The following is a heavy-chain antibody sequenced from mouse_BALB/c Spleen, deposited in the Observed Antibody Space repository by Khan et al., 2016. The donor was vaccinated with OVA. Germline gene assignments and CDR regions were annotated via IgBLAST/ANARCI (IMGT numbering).Heavy chain of an antibody. CDR1: GYSFTSYY. D-gene: IGHD2-1*01. J-gene: IGHJ3*01. CDR2: IAPFSGGT. CDR3: TRHGNVAWFTY. V-gene: IGHV1S135*01. Sequence: EVQLQQSGPELMKPGASVKISCKASGYSFTSYYIHWVMQSHGKSLEWIGYIAPFSGGTTYNQKFKGKATLTVDTSSSTAYIHLSTLTSEDSAVXYRTRHGNVAWFTYWGQGTLVTVSA.